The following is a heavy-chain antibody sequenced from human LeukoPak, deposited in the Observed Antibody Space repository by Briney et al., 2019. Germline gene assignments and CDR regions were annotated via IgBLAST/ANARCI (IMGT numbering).Heavy chain of an antibody. J-gene: IGHJ4*02. CDR2: FDPEDGET. CDR1: GYTLTELS. V-gene: IGHV1-24*01. Sequence: GASVKGSCKVSGYTLTELSMHWVRQAPGKGLEWMGGFDPEDGETIYAQKFQGRVTMTEDTSTDTAYMELSSLRSEDTAVYYCATALVVPAATEKKGKFLDYWGQGTLVTVSS. D-gene: IGHD2-2*01. CDR3: ATALVVPAATEKKGKFLDY.